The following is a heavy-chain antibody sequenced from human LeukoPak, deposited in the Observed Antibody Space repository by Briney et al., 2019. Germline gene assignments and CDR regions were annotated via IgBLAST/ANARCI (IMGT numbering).Heavy chain of an antibody. V-gene: IGHV4-59*02. CDR3: ARIHRYCSGGACYVLDI. CDR1: GGSVSGYY. Sequence: SETLSLTCVVSGGSVSGYYWGWIRQPPGRGLEWIGYVYYSGSTNYNPPFKSRITISVDTSRNQFSLQLSSVTAADAAVYYCARIHRYCSGGACYVLDIWGQGTLVAVSS. J-gene: IGHJ4*02. CDR2: VYYSGST. D-gene: IGHD2-15*01.